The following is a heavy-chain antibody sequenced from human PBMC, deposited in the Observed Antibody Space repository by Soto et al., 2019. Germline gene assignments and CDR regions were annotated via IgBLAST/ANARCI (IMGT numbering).Heavy chain of an antibody. V-gene: IGHV4-59*13. CDR3: ARGQYGTSYFDY. CDR1: GGSISNYH. D-gene: IGHD3-10*01. CDR2: IYYSGST. Sequence: QVQLQESGPGLVKPSETLSLTCTVSGGSISNYHWSWIRQSPGKGLEWLGYIYYSGSTNYNPSLKSPVTISVDTSKNQFSLKVYSVTAADTAVYYCARGQYGTSYFDYWGQGILVTVSS. J-gene: IGHJ4*02.